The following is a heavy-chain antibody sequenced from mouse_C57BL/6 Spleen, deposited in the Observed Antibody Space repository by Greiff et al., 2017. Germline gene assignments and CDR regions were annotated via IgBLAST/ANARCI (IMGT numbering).Heavy chain of an antibody. Sequence: QVQLKESGAELVKPGASVKISCKASGYAFSSYWMNWVKQRPGKGLEWIGQIYPGDGDTNYNGKFKGKATLTADKSSSTAYLQLSSLTSEDSAVYFCAKGTTVAPDYFGYWGQGATLTVSS. CDR1: GYAFSSYW. CDR2: IYPGDGDT. CDR3: AKGTTVAPDYFGY. D-gene: IGHD1-1*01. J-gene: IGHJ2*01. V-gene: IGHV1-80*01.